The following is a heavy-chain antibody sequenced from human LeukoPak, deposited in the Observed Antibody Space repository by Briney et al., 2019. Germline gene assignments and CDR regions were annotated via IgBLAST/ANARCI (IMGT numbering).Heavy chain of an antibody. J-gene: IGHJ4*02. D-gene: IGHD6-19*01. CDR1: GFTFSSNG. CDR3: ASAPGIAVAGRFDY. Sequence: QSGGSLRLSCAASGFTFSSNGMHWVRQAPGKGLEWVAVISYDGSNKYYADSVKGRFTISRDNSKNTLYLQMNSLRAEDTAVYYCASAPGIAVAGRFDYWGQGTLVTVSS. V-gene: IGHV3-30*03. CDR2: ISYDGSNK.